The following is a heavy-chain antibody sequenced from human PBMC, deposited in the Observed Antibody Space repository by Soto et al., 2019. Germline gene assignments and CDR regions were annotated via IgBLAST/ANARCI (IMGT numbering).Heavy chain of an antibody. CDR3: ARDGKDIVVVPAANYYYYYMDV. J-gene: IGHJ6*03. Sequence: QVPLVQSGAEVKKPGASVKVSCKASGYTFTSYGISWVRQAPGQGLEWMGWISAYNGNTNYAQKLQGRVTMTTDTSTSTAYMELRSLRSDDTAVYYCARDGKDIVVVPAANYYYYYMDVWGKGTTVTVSS. CDR2: ISAYNGNT. V-gene: IGHV1-18*01. CDR1: GYTFTSYG. D-gene: IGHD2-2*01.